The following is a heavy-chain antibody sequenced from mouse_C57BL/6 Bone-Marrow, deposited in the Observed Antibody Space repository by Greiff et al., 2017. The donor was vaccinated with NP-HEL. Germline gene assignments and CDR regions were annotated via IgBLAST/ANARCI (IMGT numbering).Heavy chain of an antibody. CDR2: ISSGGSYT. Sequence: EVKVVESGGDLVKPGGSLKLSCAASGFTFSSYGMSWVRQTPDKRLEWVATISSGGSYTYYPDSVKGRFTISRDNAKNTLYLQMSSLKSEDTAMYYCARHVGYFDVWGTGTTVTVSS. V-gene: IGHV5-6*01. J-gene: IGHJ1*03. CDR1: GFTFSSYG. CDR3: ARHVGYFDV.